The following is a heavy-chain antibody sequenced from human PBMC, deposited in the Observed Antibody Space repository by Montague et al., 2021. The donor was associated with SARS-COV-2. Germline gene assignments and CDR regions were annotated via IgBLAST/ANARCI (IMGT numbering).Heavy chain of an antibody. CDR2: INHSGST. V-gene: IGHV4-34*01. D-gene: IGHD3-10*01. Sequence: SETLSLTCAVYGGSFSGYYWIWIRQPPGKGLEWIGEINHSGSTNYNPSLKSRITMSVDTSKNQFSLKLSSVTAADTAVYYCARGARQGYGFRLGSFDYWGQGTLVTVSS. J-gene: IGHJ4*02. CDR3: ARGARQGYGFRLGSFDY. CDR1: GGSFSGYY.